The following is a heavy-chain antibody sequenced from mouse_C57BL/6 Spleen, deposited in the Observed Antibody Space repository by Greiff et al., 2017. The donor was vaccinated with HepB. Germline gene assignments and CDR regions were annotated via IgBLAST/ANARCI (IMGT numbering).Heavy chain of an antibody. CDR3: ARVVAHWYFDV. D-gene: IGHD1-1*01. CDR2: IDPSDSYT. Sequence: VQLQQSGAELVKPGASVKLSCKASGYTFTSYWMQWVKQRPGQGLEWIGEIDPSDSYTNYNQKFKGKATLTVDTSSSTAYMQLSSLTSEDSAVYYCARVVAHWYFDVWGTGTTVTVSS. V-gene: IGHV1-50*01. J-gene: IGHJ1*03. CDR1: GYTFTSYW.